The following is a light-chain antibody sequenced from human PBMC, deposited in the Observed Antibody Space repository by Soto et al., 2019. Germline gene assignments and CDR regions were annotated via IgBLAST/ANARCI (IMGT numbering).Light chain of an antibody. J-gene: IGLJ3*02. Sequence: QSALAQPASVSGSPGQSITISCTGTNSDIGSYNLVSWYQQHPGKAPKLMIYEATERPSGVSNRFSGSKSGNTASLTVSGLQAEDEANYFCCSYAGNRNVWVFGGGTKLTVL. CDR3: CSYAGNRNVWV. CDR2: EAT. V-gene: IGLV2-23*01. CDR1: NSDIGSYNL.